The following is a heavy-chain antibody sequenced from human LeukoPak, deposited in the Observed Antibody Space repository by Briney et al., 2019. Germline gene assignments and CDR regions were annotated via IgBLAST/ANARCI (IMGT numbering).Heavy chain of an antibody. D-gene: IGHD4-23*01. V-gene: IGHV4-34*01. Sequence: SETLSLTCAVYGGSFSGYCWSWIRQPPGKGLEWIGEINHSGSTNYNPSLKSRVTISVDTSKNQFSLKLSSVTAADTAVYYCARGLARGRWHRTLGCFDYWGQGTLVTVSS. J-gene: IGHJ4*02. CDR2: INHSGST. CDR1: GGSFSGYC. CDR3: ARGLARGRWHRTLGCFDY.